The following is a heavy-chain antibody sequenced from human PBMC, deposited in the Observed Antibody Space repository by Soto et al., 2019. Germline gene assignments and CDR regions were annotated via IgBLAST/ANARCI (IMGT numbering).Heavy chain of an antibody. CDR2: IIPILGIA. D-gene: IGHD3-22*01. CDR1: GGTFSSYT. J-gene: IGHJ4*02. Sequence: SVKVSCKASGGTFSSYTISWVRQAPGQGLEWMGRIIPILGIANYAQKFQGRVTITADKSTSTAYMELSSLRSEDTAVYYCASTYYYYIIVRALAYYFDYWGPGTLVTVSS. V-gene: IGHV1-69*02. CDR3: ASTYYYYIIVRALAYYFDY.